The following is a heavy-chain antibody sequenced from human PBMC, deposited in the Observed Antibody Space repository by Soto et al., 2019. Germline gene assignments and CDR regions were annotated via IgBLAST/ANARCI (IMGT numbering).Heavy chain of an antibody. J-gene: IGHJ6*02. CDR3: ASEYSSGGSCYYYGIDF. CDR1: GFTFSNYG. CDR2: IWYDGSNK. V-gene: IGHV3-33*01. D-gene: IGHD2-15*01. Sequence: QVQLVESGGGVVQPGRSLRLSCAATGFTFSNYGMHWVRQAPGKGLEWVAVIWYDGSNKYYADSVKGRFTISRDNSKNSLYLKMNSLRAEDTAVYCLASEYSSGGSCYYYGIDFLGQGTAFSVSS.